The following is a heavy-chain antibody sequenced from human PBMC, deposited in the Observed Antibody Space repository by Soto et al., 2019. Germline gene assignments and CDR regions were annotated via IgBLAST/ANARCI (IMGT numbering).Heavy chain of an antibody. CDR2: IWYDGRKK. CDR3: TRAAYGGSPYHYGLDV. V-gene: IGHV3-33*01. Sequence: QVHLVESGGGVVQAGRSLRLSCGASGFAFNTHGMHWVRQAPGKGLEWVAVIWYDGRKKYYADSVKGRFTISRDNSKNTLELQMDSLRVEDTALYYCTRAAYGGSPYHYGLDVWGQGTTVIVAS. D-gene: IGHD1-26*01. CDR1: GFAFNTHG. J-gene: IGHJ6*02.